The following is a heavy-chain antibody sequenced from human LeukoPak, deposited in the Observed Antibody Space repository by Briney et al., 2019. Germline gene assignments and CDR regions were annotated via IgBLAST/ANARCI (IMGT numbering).Heavy chain of an antibody. CDR3: AKDIGPMYDSSGYLEY. CDR1: GFTFDDYA. CDR2: LNWNSGGK. Sequence: GRSLRLSCAASGFTFDDYAMHWVRQAPGKGLEWVSGLNWNSGGKVYADSVKGRFTISRDNAKGSLYLQMNSLRAEDMALYYCAKDIGPMYDSSGYLEYWGQGTLVTVSS. V-gene: IGHV3-9*03. D-gene: IGHD3-22*01. J-gene: IGHJ4*02.